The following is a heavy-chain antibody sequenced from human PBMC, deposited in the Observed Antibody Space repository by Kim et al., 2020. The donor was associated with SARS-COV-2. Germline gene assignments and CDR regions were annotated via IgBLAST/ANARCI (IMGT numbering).Heavy chain of an antibody. D-gene: IGHD2-21*01. CDR3: ARVGVVPRPDSSVYYNWF. Sequence: GGSLRLSCAASGFAVSSNFLSWVRQAPGTGLEWVSIIYSAGSTYYGDSVRGRFTISRDNSKNTLYLQMNILRVEDTAVYYCARVGVVPRPDSSVYYNWF. CDR1: GFAVSSNF. J-gene: IGHJ5*01. V-gene: IGHV3-53*01. CDR2: IYSAGST.